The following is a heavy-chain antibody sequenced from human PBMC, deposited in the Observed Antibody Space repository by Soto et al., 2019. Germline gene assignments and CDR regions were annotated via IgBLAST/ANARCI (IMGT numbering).Heavy chain of an antibody. D-gene: IGHD1-26*01. Sequence: GGSLRLSCAASGFTFSHFEMNWVRQAPGKGLEWDSHINGGGTTVYGADSVRGRFTISRDNAKNSVFLQMNSLRVEDTAIYYCVRDLVWEPLYGVDVWGQGTTVTVSS. CDR1: GFTFSHFE. CDR3: VRDLVWEPLYGVDV. J-gene: IGHJ6*02. CDR2: INGGGTTV. V-gene: IGHV3-48*03.